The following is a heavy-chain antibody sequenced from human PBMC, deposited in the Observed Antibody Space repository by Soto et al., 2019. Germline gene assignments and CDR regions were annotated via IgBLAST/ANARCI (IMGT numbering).Heavy chain of an antibody. CDR1: RFIFNIYS. Sequence: TGGSLRLSCAASRFIFNIYSMNWVRQAPGKGLEWVSSISSSSSYIYYANSVKGRLTISRDNAKNSLYLQMNSLRAEDTAVYYCARAPGAAARPPFDYWGRGTLVTVSS. CDR3: ARAPGAAARPPFDY. V-gene: IGHV3-21*01. D-gene: IGHD6-13*01. J-gene: IGHJ4*02. CDR2: ISSSSSYI.